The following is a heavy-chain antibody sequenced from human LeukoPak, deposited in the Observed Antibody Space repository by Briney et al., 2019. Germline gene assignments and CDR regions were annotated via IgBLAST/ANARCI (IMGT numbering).Heavy chain of an antibody. CDR2: IYHSGST. CDR3: ARIYSSSWYSYNWFDP. Sequence: KPSETLSLTCTVSGYSISSGYYWGWIRQPPGKGLEWIGSIYHSGSTNYNPSLKSRVTMSVDTSQNQFSLKLSSVTAADTAVYYCARIYSSSWYSYNWFDPWGQGTLVTVSS. CDR1: GYSISSGYY. V-gene: IGHV4-38-2*02. D-gene: IGHD6-13*01. J-gene: IGHJ5*02.